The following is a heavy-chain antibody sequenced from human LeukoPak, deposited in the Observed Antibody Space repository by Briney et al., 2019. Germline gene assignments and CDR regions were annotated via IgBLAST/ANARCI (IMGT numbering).Heavy chain of an antibody. CDR3: ARDREQLGFDY. D-gene: IGHD1-1*01. V-gene: IGHV4-39*07. J-gene: IGHJ4*02. CDR2: IYYSGST. Sequence: ASETLSLTCTVSGGSISSSSYYWGWIRQPPGKGLEWIGSIYYSGSTYYNPSLKSRVTMSVDTSKNQFSLKLSSVTAADTAVYYCARDREQLGFDYWGQGTLVTVSS. CDR1: GGSISSSSYY.